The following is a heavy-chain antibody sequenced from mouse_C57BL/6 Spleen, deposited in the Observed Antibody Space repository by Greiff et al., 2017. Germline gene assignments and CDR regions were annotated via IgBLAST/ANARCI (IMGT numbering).Heavy chain of an antibody. CDR2: IRNKANGYTT. J-gene: IGHJ4*01. V-gene: IGHV7-3*01. D-gene: IGHD5-1-1*01. CDR1: GFTFTDYY. Sequence: EVKLMESGGGLVQPGGSLSLSCAASGFTFTDYYMSWVRQPPGKALEWLGFIRNKANGYTTEYSASVKGRFTISRDNSQSILYLQMNALRAEDRATYYCARYNTLAYAMDYWGQGTSVTVSS. CDR3: ARYNTLAYAMDY.